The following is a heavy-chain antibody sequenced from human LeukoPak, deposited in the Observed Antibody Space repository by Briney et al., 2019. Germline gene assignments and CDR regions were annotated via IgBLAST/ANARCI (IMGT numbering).Heavy chain of an antibody. V-gene: IGHV1-3*01. J-gene: IGHJ4*02. CDR1: GYTFTSYA. CDR2: INAGNGNT. Sequence: VSVKVSCKASGYTFTSYAMHWVRQAPGQRLEWMGWINAGNGNTKYSQKFQGRVTITRDTSASTAYMELSSLRSEDTAVYYCARDTTSYSSGWYYWGQGTLVTVSS. CDR3: ARDTTSYSSGWYY. D-gene: IGHD6-19*01.